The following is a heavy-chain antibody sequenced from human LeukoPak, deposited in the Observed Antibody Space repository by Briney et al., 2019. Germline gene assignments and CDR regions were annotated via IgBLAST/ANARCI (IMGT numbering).Heavy chain of an antibody. CDR3: TRWDCTTTGCYPFDY. Sequence: GGSLRLSCAASGFTFSGSAIHWVRQAPGKGLEWVGRIRDKANSYATAYIASVKGGFTISRDDSKNTAYLRMSSLKTEDTAVYYCTRWDCTTTGCYPFDYWGQGTLVTVSS. J-gene: IGHJ4*02. V-gene: IGHV3-73*01. CDR2: IRDKANSYAT. D-gene: IGHD2-2*01. CDR1: GFTFSGSA.